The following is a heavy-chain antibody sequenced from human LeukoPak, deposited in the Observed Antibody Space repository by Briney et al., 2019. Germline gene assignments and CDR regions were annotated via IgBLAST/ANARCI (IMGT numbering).Heavy chain of an antibody. CDR1: GFTFSSYW. Sequence: GGSLRLSCAASGFTFSSYWMSWVRQAPGKGLEWVANIKQDGSEKYYVDSVKGRFTISRDNAKNSLYLQMNSLRAEDTAVYYCARGHSSGWYPFDYWGQGTLVTVSS. CDR2: IKQDGSEK. V-gene: IGHV3-7*01. CDR3: ARGHSSGWYPFDY. D-gene: IGHD6-19*01. J-gene: IGHJ4*02.